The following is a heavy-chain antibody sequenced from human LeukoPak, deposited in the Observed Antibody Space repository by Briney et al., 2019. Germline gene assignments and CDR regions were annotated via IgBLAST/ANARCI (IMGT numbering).Heavy chain of an antibody. CDR3: TRVGYIDEGIDY. J-gene: IGHJ4*02. Sequence: QAGGSLRLSCAASGVTLSSYAMSWARQAPGKGLEWVSGISSSGSGGNTYYADSVKGRFTISRDNAKNSLYLQMNSLRAEDTAIYYCTRVGYIDEGIDYWGQGTLVTVSS. V-gene: IGHV3-23*01. CDR1: GVTLSSYA. CDR2: ISSSGSGGNT. D-gene: IGHD5-24*01.